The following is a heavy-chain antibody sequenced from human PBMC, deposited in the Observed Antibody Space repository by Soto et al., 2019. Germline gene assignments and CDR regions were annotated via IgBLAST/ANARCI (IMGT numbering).Heavy chain of an antibody. Sequence: PSETLSLTCTVSGGSISSYYWSWIRQPPGKGLEWIGHIYYSGSTNYNPSLKSRVTISVDTSKNQFSLKLSSVTAADTAVYYCARDGRPYSSSWPNWFDPWGQGTLVTVSS. D-gene: IGHD6-13*01. J-gene: IGHJ5*02. V-gene: IGHV4-59*01. CDR2: IYYSGST. CDR1: GGSISSYY. CDR3: ARDGRPYSSSWPNWFDP.